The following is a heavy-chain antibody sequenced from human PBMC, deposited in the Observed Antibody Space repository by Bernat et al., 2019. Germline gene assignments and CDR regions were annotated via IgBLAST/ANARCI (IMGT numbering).Heavy chain of an antibody. CDR1: GFTFSSYG. CDR2: ISYDGSNK. Sequence: QVQLVESGGGVVQPGRSLRLSCAASGFTFSSYGMHWVCQAPGKGLEWVAVISYDGSNKYYADSVKGRFTISRDNSKNTLYLQMNSLRAEDTAVYYCATLYYYDSSGYSLDYYYGMDVWGQGTTVTVSS. V-gene: IGHV3-30*03. CDR3: ATLYYYDSSGYSLDYYYGMDV. D-gene: IGHD3-22*01. J-gene: IGHJ6*02.